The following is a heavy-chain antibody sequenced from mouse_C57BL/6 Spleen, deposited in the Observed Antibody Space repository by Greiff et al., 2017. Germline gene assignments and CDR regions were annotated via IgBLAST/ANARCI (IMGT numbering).Heavy chain of an antibody. CDR2: ISSGSSTI. CDR3: ARHGRDYDGFAY. Sequence: EVKLVESGGGLVKPGGSLKLSCAASGFTFSDYGMHWVRQAPEKGLEWVAYISSGSSTIYYAATVKGRFTISRDNATNTPFLQMTSLRSEDTAVYYCARHGRDYDGFAYWGKGTLVTVSA. D-gene: IGHD2-4*01. J-gene: IGHJ3*01. CDR1: GFTFSDYG. V-gene: IGHV5-17*01.